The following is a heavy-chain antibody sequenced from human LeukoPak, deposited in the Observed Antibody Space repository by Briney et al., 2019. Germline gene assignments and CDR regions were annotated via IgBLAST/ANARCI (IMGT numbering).Heavy chain of an antibody. Sequence: SETLSLTCAVYGGSFSGYYWSWIRQPPGKGLEWIGEINHSGSTNYNPSLKSRVTISVDTSKNQFSLKLSSVTAADTAVYYCARAEIKLYDQRRYYFDYWGQGTLVTVSS. J-gene: IGHJ4*02. CDR2: INHSGST. D-gene: IGHD3-16*02. V-gene: IGHV4-34*01. CDR3: ARAEIKLYDQRRYYFDY. CDR1: GGSFSGYY.